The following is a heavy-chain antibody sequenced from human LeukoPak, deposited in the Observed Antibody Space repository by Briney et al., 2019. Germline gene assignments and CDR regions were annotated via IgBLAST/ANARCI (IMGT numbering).Heavy chain of an antibody. CDR1: GFTFSSYG. V-gene: IGHV3-9*01. D-gene: IGHD2-15*01. J-gene: IGHJ4*02. Sequence: GRSLRLSCAASGFTFSSYGMHWVRQAPGKGLEWVSGISWNSGSIGYADSVKGRFTISRDNAKNSLYLQMNSLRAEDTALYYCAKDDSLDYWGQGTLVTVSS. CDR3: AKDDSLDY. CDR2: ISWNSGSI.